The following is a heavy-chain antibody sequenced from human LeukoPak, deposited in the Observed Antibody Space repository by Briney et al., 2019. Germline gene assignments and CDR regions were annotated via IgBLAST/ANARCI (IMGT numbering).Heavy chain of an antibody. D-gene: IGHD4/OR15-4a*01. CDR2: SYSGGTT. CDR3: ARGPNVFDY. V-gene: IGHV3-53*01. J-gene: IGHJ4*02. CDR1: GFTVSTNY. Sequence: PGGSLRLSCAASGFTVSTNYMSWVRQAPGKGLEWVAVSYSGGTTYYADSVKGRFTISRDNSKNKLYLQMNSLRAEDTAVYYCARGPNVFDYWGRGTSVTVSS.